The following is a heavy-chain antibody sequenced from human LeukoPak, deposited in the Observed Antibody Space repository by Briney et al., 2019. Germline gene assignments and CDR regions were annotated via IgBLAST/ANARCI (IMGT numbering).Heavy chain of an antibody. CDR3: ARGDIAAAGTGGFDY. Sequence: SVKVSCKASGGAFSSYTISWVRQAPGQGLEWMGRIIPILGIANYAQKFQGRVTITADKSTSTAYMELSSLGSEDTAVYYCARGDIAAAGTGGFDYWGQGTLVTVSS. D-gene: IGHD6-13*01. V-gene: IGHV1-69*02. J-gene: IGHJ4*02. CDR1: GGAFSSYT. CDR2: IIPILGIA.